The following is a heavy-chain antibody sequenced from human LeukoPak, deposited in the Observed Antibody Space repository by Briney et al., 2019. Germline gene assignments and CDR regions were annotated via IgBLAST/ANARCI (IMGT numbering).Heavy chain of an antibody. J-gene: IGHJ4*02. Sequence: GGSLRLSCAASGFTFSSYAMHWVRQAPGKGLEWVSVIYSAGNTYYADSVKGRFTISRHNSENTLYLHMNSLRVEDTAVYFCARGGTPGYSSGRIDYWGQGTLVTVSS. CDR1: GFTFSSYA. CDR2: IYSAGNT. D-gene: IGHD6-19*01. V-gene: IGHV3-53*04. CDR3: ARGGTPGYSSGRIDY.